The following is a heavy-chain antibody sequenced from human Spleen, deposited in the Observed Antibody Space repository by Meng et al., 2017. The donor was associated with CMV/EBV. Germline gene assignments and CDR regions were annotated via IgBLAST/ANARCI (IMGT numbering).Heavy chain of an antibody. CDR1: GFTFDDYT. CDR3: AGANYDFWSGYYSGNFDY. D-gene: IGHD3-3*01. J-gene: IGHJ4*02. CDR2: ISWDGGST. Sequence: GGSLRLSCAASGFTFDDYTMHWVRQAPGKGLEWVSLISWDGGSTYYADSVKDRFTISRDNTKNSLFLQMDSLRAEDTAVYYCAGANYDFWSGYYSGNFDYWGQGTLVTVSS. V-gene: IGHV3-43*01.